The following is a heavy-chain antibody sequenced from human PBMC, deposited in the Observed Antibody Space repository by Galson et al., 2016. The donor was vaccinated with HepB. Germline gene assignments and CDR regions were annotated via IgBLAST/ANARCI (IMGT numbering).Heavy chain of an antibody. CDR1: GFSFSNYA. D-gene: IGHD4-23*01. CDR3: ARESVYGGHPDV. CDR2: ISLNGGST. J-gene: IGHJ6*02. Sequence: SLRLSCAASGFSFSNYAMHWVRQAPGKGLEYVSAISLNGGSTHYADSVRGRFSISRDNSNSTLYLQMGNLRAEDMAVYYCARESVYGGHPDVWGQGITVTVSS. V-gene: IGHV3-64*02.